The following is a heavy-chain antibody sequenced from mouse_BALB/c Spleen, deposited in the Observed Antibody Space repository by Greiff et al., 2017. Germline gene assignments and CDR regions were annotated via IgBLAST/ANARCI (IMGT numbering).Heavy chain of an antibody. CDR1: GYTFTSYT. Sequence: LQESGAELARPGASVKMSCKASGYTFTSYTMHWVKQRPGQGLEWIGYINPSSGYTNYNQKFKDKATLTADKSSSTAYMQLSSLTSEDSAVYYCAKGGYYTGFDYWGQGTTLTVSS. D-gene: IGHD2-12*01. CDR2: INPSSGYT. V-gene: IGHV1-4*01. CDR3: AKGGYYTGFDY. J-gene: IGHJ2*01.